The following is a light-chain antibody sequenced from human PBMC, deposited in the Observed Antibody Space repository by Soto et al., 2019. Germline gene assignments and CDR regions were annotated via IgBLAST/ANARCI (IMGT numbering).Light chain of an antibody. J-gene: IGLJ1*01. V-gene: IGLV2-14*01. CDR2: EVS. CDR3: SSYTSSSTRV. CDR1: SSDVGGYNY. Sequence: QSALTQPASVSGSPGQSITISCTGTSSDVGGYNYVSWYQQHPGKAPKLMIYEVSNRPSGVANRFAGSNSGNTASLTISGLKAEDEDDYYCSSYTSSSTRVFGTGTKLTVL.